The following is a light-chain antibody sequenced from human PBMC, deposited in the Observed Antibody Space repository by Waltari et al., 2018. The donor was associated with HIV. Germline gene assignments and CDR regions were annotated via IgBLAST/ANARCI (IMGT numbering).Light chain of an antibody. CDR2: NNN. V-gene: IGLV1-44*01. CDR1: SSNIGSNS. J-gene: IGLJ2*01. CDR3: AAWDDSLSGRV. Sequence: QSVLTQPPSASGTPGQRVTISCFGSSSNIGSNSVNWYQQLPGTAPKLLIYNNNERPSGVPDLFSGSRSGTSASLAISGLQSEDEADYYCAAWDDSLSGRVFGGGTKLTVL.